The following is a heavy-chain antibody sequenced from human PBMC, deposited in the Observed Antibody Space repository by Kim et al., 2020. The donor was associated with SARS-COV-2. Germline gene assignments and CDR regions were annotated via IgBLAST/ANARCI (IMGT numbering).Heavy chain of an antibody. CDR2: ISGSGGST. Sequence: GGSLRLSCAASGFTFSSYAMSWVRQAPGKGLEWVSAISGSGGSTYYADSVKGRFTISRDNSKNTLYLQMNSLRAEDTAVYYCAKDGAPDYGSGSYHYYGMDVWGQGTTVTVSS. CDR1: GFTFSSYA. J-gene: IGHJ6*02. D-gene: IGHD3-10*01. CDR3: AKDGAPDYGSGSYHYYGMDV. V-gene: IGHV3-23*01.